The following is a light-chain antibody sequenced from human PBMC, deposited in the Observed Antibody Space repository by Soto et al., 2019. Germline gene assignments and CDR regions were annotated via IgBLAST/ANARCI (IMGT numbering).Light chain of an antibody. V-gene: IGKV1-5*03. Sequence: MVQLAASRFAKMRDTVTITCRASQSVSSWLAWYQHKPGQGPKLLIHRASNLGRGVPSRFSGSGSGTEFTLTITSLQPEDFAAYYCQQYKSYPLTFGGATKVDIK. CDR2: RAS. CDR1: QSVSSW. CDR3: QQYKSYPLT. J-gene: IGKJ4*01.